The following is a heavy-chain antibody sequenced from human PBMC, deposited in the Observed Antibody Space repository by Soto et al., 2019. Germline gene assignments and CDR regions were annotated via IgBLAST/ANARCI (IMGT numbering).Heavy chain of an antibody. Sequence: SETLSLTCAVYGWSFSGYYWSWIRQPPGKGLEWIGEINHSGSTNYNPSLKSRVTISVDTSKNQFSLKLSSVTAADTAVYYCARGGSSGWPYYYYYYMDVWGKGTTVTVSS. CDR3: ARGGSSGWPYYYYYYMDV. CDR2: INHSGST. J-gene: IGHJ6*03. CDR1: GWSFSGYY. D-gene: IGHD6-19*01. V-gene: IGHV4-34*01.